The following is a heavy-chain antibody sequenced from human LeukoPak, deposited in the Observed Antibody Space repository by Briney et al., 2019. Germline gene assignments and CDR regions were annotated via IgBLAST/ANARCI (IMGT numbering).Heavy chain of an antibody. V-gene: IGHV4-39*01. CDR1: GGSISSSSYY. D-gene: IGHD4-17*01. CDR2: IYYSGST. Sequence: PSETLSLTCTVSGGSISSSSYYWGWIRQPPGKGLEWIGSIYYSGSTYYNPSLKSRVTISVDTSKNQFSPKLSSVTAADTAVYYCARRRARHDYGDYVWGQGTLVTVSS. CDR3: ARRRARHDYGDYV. J-gene: IGHJ4*02.